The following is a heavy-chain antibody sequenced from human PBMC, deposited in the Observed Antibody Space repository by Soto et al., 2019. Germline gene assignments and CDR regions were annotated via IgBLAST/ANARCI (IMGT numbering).Heavy chain of an antibody. D-gene: IGHD2-15*01. CDR3: AKVGAYCSGGSCYSVPSLYYYYGMDV. J-gene: IGHJ6*02. V-gene: IGHV3-23*01. CDR2: ISGSGGST. CDR1: GFTFSSYA. Sequence: EVQLLESGGGLVQPGGSLRLSCAASGFTFSSYAMSWVRQAPGKGLEWVSAISGSGGSTYYADSVKARFTISRDNSKNTLYLQMNSLRAEDTAVYYCAKVGAYCSGGSCYSVPSLYYYYGMDVWGQGTTVTVSS.